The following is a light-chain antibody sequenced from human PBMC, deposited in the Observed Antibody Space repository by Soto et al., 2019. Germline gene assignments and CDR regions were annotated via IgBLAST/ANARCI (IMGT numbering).Light chain of an antibody. J-gene: IGKJ1*01. V-gene: IGKV2-28*01. CDR1: QSLLHSNGYNY. CDR3: MQALQTRT. CDR2: LGS. Sequence: DIVMTQSPLSLPVTPGEPASISCRSSQSLLHSNGYNYLDWYLQKPGQSPQLPIYLGSNRASGVPDRFSGSGSGTDFTLKISRVEAEDVGVYYCMQALQTRTFGQGTKVDIK.